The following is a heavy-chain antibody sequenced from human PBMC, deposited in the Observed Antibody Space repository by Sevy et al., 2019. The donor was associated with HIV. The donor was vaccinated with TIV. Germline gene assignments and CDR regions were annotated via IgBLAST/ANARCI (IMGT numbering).Heavy chain of an antibody. V-gene: IGHV3-48*02. CDR1: GFTFSGYS. J-gene: IGHJ3*02. D-gene: IGHD4-17*01. Sequence: GGSLRLSCAASGFTFSGYSMNWVRQAPGKGLEWVSYISSSSSTIYYADSVKGRFTISRDNAKNSLYLQMNSLRDEDTAVYYCARDNGYGDYFHAFDIWGQGTMVTVSS. CDR2: ISSSSSTI. CDR3: ARDNGYGDYFHAFDI.